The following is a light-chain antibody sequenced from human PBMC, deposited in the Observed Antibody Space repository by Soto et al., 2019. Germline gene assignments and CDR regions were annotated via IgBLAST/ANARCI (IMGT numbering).Light chain of an antibody. J-gene: IGKJ1*01. CDR2: GAS. CDR1: QSVSSSY. V-gene: IGKV3-20*01. Sequence: EIVLTQSPGTLSLSPGERATLSCRASQSVSSSYLAWYQQKPGQAPRLFIYGASSRATGIPDRLSGSGSETDFTLTISRLEPEDFAVYYCQQYGSSPRTCGQGTKGEIK. CDR3: QQYGSSPRT.